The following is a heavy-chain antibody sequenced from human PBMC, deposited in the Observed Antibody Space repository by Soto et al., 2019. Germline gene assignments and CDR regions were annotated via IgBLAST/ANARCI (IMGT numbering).Heavy chain of an antibody. Sequence: PSETLSLTCTVSGGSISSYYGGWFRQPPGKGLEWIGYIYYSGSTTYHPSLKSRVTISVDTSKNQFSLNLTSVTAADTAVYYCARLGGYYQAFDQWGQGSRVTVSS. V-gene: IGHV4-59*08. CDR3: ARLGGYYQAFDQ. CDR1: GGSISSYY. CDR2: IYYSGST. D-gene: IGHD3-22*01. J-gene: IGHJ4*02.